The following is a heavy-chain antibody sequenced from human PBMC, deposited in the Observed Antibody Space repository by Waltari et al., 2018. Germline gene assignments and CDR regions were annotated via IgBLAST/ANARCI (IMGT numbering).Heavy chain of an antibody. D-gene: IGHD4-17*01. V-gene: IGHV4-30-2*01. J-gene: IGHJ3*02. Sequence: KPSQTLSLTCAVSGGSISSGGYSWSWIRQPPGKGLEWIGYIYHSGSTYYNPSLKSRVTISVDRSKNQFSLKLSSVTAADTAVYYCARGDKEGYGDYRNDAFDIWGQGTMVTVSS. CDR1: GGSISSGGYS. CDR2: IYHSGST. CDR3: ARGDKEGYGDYRNDAFDI.